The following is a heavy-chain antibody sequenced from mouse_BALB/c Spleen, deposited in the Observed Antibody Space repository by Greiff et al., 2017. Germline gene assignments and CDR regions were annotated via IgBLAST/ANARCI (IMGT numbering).Heavy chain of an antibody. CDR3: AREKGIYGSSLFAY. J-gene: IGHJ3*01. CDR2: INPSNGRT. V-gene: IGHV1S81*02. Sequence: QVQLQQPGAELVKPGASVKLSCKASGYTFTSYWMHWVKQRPGQGLEWIGEINPSNGRTNYNEKFKSKATLTVDKSSSTAYMQLSSLTSEDSAVYYCAREKGIYGSSLFAYWGQGTLVTVSA. D-gene: IGHD1-1*01. CDR1: GYTFTSYW.